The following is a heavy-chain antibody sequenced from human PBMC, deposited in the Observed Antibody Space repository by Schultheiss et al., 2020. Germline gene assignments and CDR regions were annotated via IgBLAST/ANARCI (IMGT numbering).Heavy chain of an antibody. V-gene: IGHV4-34*01. CDR2: IYYSGST. J-gene: IGHJ4*02. D-gene: IGHD3-22*01. CDR3: ARGGDSSGYYPHEFDY. CDR1: GGSFSGYY. Sequence: SQTLSLTCAVYGGSFSGYYWSWIRQPPGKGLEWIGYIYYSGSTYYNPSLKSRVTISEDTSKNQFSLKLTSVTAADTAVYYCARGGDSSGYYPHEFDYWGQGTLVTVSS.